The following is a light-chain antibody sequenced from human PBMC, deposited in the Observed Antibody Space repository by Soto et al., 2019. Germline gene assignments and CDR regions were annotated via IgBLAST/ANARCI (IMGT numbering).Light chain of an antibody. V-gene: IGKV3-11*01. CDR3: QQRSNWPLT. J-gene: IGKJ4*01. CDR1: QGIGDT. CDR2: DAS. Sequence: EIIMTQSPATLSVSPGEGVTLSCRASQGIGDTLAWYQHKPGQTPRLLIYDASYRATGIPARFSGSGSGTDFTLTISSLEPEDFAVYYCQQRSNWPLTFGGGTKVDIK.